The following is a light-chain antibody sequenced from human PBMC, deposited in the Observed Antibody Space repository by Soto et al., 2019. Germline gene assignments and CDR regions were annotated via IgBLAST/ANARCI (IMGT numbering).Light chain of an antibody. CDR1: QSVSNN. CDR3: QQYNLWPPYT. J-gene: IGKJ2*01. Sequence: EIVMTQSPATLSVSLGERATLSCRASQSVSNNLAWYQQKPGQAPRLLIYGASTRATGIPARFSGSWSGTEFTLTISSLQSEDFAVYYCQQYNLWPPYTFGQGTKVDIK. V-gene: IGKV3-15*01. CDR2: GAS.